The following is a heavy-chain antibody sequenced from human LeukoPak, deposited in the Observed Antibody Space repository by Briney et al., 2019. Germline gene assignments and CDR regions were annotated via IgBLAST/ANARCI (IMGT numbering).Heavy chain of an antibody. CDR1: GFTFSDYY. CDR2: MSSSGTTI. Sequence: GGSLRLSCAASGFTFSDYYMSWIRQAPGKGLEWVSYMSSSGTTIYYTDSVKGRFTISRDNARNSLYLQMNSLRAEDTAVYYCARDGSQLTFPFDYWGQGTLVTVSS. CDR3: ARDGSQLTFPFDY. D-gene: IGHD4/OR15-4a*01. J-gene: IGHJ4*02. V-gene: IGHV3-11*04.